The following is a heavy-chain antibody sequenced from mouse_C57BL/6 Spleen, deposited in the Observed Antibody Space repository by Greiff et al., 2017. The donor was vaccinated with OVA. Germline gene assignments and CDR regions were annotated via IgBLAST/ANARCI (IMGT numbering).Heavy chain of an antibody. CDR3: TSYYSKY. Sequence: EVQVVESGGGLVQPGGSMKLSCAASGFTFSDAWMDWVRQSPEKGLEWVAEIRIKANNHATYYAESVKGRFTISRDDSKSSVYLQMNSLRAEDTGIYYCTSYYSKYWGQGTTLTVSS. D-gene: IGHD2-5*01. V-gene: IGHV6-6*01. CDR1: GFTFSDAW. J-gene: IGHJ2*01. CDR2: IRIKANNHAT.